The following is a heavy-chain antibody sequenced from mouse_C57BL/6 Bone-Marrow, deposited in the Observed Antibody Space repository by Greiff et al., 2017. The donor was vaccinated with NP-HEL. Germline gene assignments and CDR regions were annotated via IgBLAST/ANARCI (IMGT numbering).Heavy chain of an antibody. D-gene: IGHD1-1*01. V-gene: IGHV1-53*01. J-gene: IGHJ2*01. Sequence: VQLQQPGTELVKPGASVKLSCKASGYTFTSYWMHWVKQRPGQGLEWIGNINPSNGGTNYNEKFKSTATLTIQKSSSTDYMQLSRLTSEDSAVYYCASEDYYGSSYLYYFDYWGQGTTLTVSS. CDR2: INPSNGGT. CDR3: ASEDYYGSSYLYYFDY. CDR1: GYTFTSYW.